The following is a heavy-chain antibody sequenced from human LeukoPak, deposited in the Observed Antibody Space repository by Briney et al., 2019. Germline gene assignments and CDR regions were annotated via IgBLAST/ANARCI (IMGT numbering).Heavy chain of an antibody. CDR3: AKRGVVIRVILVGFHKEAYYFDS. CDR1: GFTFSRDW. V-gene: IGHV3-23*01. D-gene: IGHD3-22*01. CDR2: ISGSGGST. J-gene: IGHJ4*02. Sequence: GGSLRLSCAASGFTFSRDWMHWVRQAPGKGLEWVAGISGSGGSTNYADSVKGRFTISRDNPKNTLYLQMNSLRAEDTAVYFCAKRGVVIRVILVGFHKEAYYFDSWGQGALVTVSS.